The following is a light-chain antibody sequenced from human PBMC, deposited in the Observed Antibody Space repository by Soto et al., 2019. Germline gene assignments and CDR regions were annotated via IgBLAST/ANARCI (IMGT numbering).Light chain of an antibody. V-gene: IGKV3-15*01. CDR1: QSISSS. CDR3: QQYNAWPGT. CDR2: GAS. J-gene: IGKJ1*01. Sequence: EIVMTRFPATLSVSPGERATLSCRASQSISSSLAWYQQKPGQAPRLVIYGASTRATGIPARFSGSGSGTQFTLTISSLQSEDFGTYYCQQYNAWPGTFGQGTKVEIK.